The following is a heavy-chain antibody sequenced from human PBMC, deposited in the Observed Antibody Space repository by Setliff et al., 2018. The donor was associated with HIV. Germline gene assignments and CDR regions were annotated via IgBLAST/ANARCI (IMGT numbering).Heavy chain of an antibody. CDR1: GGSISSSSYY. Sequence: SETLSLTCTVSGGSISSSSYYWGWIRQPPGKGLEWIGSIYYSGTTYCNPSLKSRVTISVDTSKNQFSLKLSSVTAADTAVYYCARGLSSTASPYFYYYYMDVWGKGTTVTVS. CDR3: ARGLSSTASPYFYYYYMDV. J-gene: IGHJ6*03. CDR2: IYYSGTT. D-gene: IGHD2-2*01. V-gene: IGHV4-39*01.